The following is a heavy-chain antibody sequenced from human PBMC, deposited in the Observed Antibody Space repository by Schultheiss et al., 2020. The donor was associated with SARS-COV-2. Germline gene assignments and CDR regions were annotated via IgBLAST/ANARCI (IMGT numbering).Heavy chain of an antibody. CDR1: GYTFSDYY. Sequence: ASVKVSCKASGYTFSDYYMHWVRQAPGQGLEWMGWINTNTGNPTYAQGFTGRFVFSLDTSVSTAYLQISSLKAEDTAVYYCARDDYYYGMDVWGQGTTVTVSS. CDR2: INTNTGNP. J-gene: IGHJ6*02. V-gene: IGHV7-4-1*02. CDR3: ARDDYYYGMDV.